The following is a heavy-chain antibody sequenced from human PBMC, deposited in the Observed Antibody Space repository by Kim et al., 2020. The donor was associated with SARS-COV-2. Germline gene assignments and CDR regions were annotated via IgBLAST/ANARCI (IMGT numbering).Heavy chain of an antibody. J-gene: IGHJ6*02. CDR1: GYTFTTYF. CDR3: ARDHRTAGYYLYGLNV. Sequence: ASVKVSCKASGYTFTTYFIHWVRQAPGQRPEWMGWINPDNGDTTYAQKFQGRVTMTRDTSISVAYLDLSSLKSDDTAVYYCARDHRTAGYYLYGLNVWGQGTTVTVSS. D-gene: IGHD3-22*01. V-gene: IGHV1-2*02. CDR2: INPDNGDT.